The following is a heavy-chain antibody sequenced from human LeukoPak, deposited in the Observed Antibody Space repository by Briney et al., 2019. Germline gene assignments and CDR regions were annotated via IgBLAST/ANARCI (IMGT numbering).Heavy chain of an antibody. Sequence: AGGSLRLSCAASGFIFSSYSMNWVRQAPGKGLEWVSYISSSSTTIYHADSVKGRFTISRDNGKNSLYLQMNSLRAEDTAVYYCAREGLITFGGNYYFYGMDVWGQGTTVTVSS. CDR2: ISSSSTTI. V-gene: IGHV3-48*04. CDR3: AREGLITFGGNYYFYGMDV. D-gene: IGHD3-16*01. CDR1: GFIFSSYS. J-gene: IGHJ6*02.